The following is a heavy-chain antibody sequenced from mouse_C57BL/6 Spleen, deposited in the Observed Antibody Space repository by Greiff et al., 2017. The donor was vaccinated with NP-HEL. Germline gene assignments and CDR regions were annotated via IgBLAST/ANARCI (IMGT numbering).Heavy chain of an antibody. D-gene: IGHD3-1*01. CDR1: GYTFTNYW. V-gene: IGHV1-4*01. Sequence: QVQLQQSGAELARPGASVKMSCKASGYTFTNYWMYWVKQRPGQGLEWIGHINPSNTYTKFNQNFKDKATLTADKSSSTAYMQLSSLTSEDSAVYYCAISELGRGYFDYWGQGTTLTVSS. J-gene: IGHJ2*01. CDR2: INPSNTYT. CDR3: AISELGRGYFDY.